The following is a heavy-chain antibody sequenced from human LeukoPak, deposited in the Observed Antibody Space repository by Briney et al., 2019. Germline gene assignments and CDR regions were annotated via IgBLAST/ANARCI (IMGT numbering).Heavy chain of an antibody. Sequence: SETLSLTCTVSGGSISSSSYFWGWIRQPPGKGLEWIGSIYYSGSTYYNPSPKSRVTISVDTSKTQFSLKLGSVTAADTAVYYCAREKEGGYCSGGSCYPGTPKNDYWGQGTLVTVSS. CDR3: AREKEGGYCSGGSCYPGTPKNDY. D-gene: IGHD2-15*01. V-gene: IGHV4-39*02. J-gene: IGHJ4*02. CDR2: IYYSGST. CDR1: GGSISSSSYF.